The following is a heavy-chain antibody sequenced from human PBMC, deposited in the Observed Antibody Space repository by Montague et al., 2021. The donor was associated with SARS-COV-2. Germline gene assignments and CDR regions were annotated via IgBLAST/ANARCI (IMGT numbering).Heavy chain of an antibody. CDR1: GFSLSTSGMC. CDR2: IDWDDDK. J-gene: IGHJ3*02. V-gene: IGHV2-70*11. Sequence: PALVKPTQTLTLTCTFSGFSLSTSGMCVSWIRQPPGKAPELLARIDWDDDKYYSTSLKTRLTISKDTSKNQVVLTMTNMDPVDTATYYCARGYYDILIGFLDAFDIWGQGTMVTVSS. CDR3: ARGYYDILIGFLDAFDI. D-gene: IGHD3-9*01.